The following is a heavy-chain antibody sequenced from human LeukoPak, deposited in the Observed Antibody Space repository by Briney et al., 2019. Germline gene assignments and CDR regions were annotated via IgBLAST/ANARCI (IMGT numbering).Heavy chain of an antibody. CDR1: GFTFSDYY. CDR2: ISSSSSYT. D-gene: IGHD3-3*01. J-gene: IGHJ4*02. V-gene: IGHV3-11*06. Sequence: GGSLRLSCAAFGFTFSDYYMSWVRQAPGKGLEWVSYISSSSSYTNYADSVKGRFTISRDNAKNSLYLQMDSLRAEDTAVYYCARDYGDLEWPLWGQGTLVTVSS. CDR3: ARDYGDLEWPL.